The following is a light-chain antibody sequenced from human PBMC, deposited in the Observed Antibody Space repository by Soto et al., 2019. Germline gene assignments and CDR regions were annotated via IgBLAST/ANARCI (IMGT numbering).Light chain of an antibody. Sequence: QTVVTQEPSFSVSPGATVTLTCGLSSGSVSTNNYPSWYQQTPGQAPRTLIYSTYTRSSGVPGRFSASILGNKAALTITGAQADDEYDYYCVLYMGSGIWVFGGGTKVTVL. CDR2: STY. CDR1: SGSVSTNNY. J-gene: IGLJ3*02. V-gene: IGLV8-61*01. CDR3: VLYMGSGIWV.